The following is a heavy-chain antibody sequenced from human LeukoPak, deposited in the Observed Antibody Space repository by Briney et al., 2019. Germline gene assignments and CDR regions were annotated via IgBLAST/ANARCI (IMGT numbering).Heavy chain of an antibody. Sequence: ASVKVSCKVSGYTLTELSMHWVRQAPGKGLEWMGGFDPEDGETIYAQKFQGRVTMTEDTSTDTAYMELSSLRSEDTAVYYCATGEPVEMATIRDDAFDIWGQGTMVTVSS. CDR1: GYTLTELS. J-gene: IGHJ3*02. V-gene: IGHV1-24*01. D-gene: IGHD5-24*01. CDR2: FDPEDGET. CDR3: ATGEPVEMATIRDDAFDI.